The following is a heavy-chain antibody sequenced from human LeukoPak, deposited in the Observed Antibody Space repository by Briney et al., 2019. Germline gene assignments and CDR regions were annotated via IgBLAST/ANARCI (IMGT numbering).Heavy chain of an antibody. V-gene: IGHV4-39*07. CDR2: IFYSGST. CDR3: ARGYYDSSGYYPIDAFDI. Sequence: PETQSLTCSAPGGSINLSPYSWGWIRQPPGKGLEWTGIIFYSGSTYYSPSLNSRVILSVDTSKNQFSLKLSSATAADTAVYYCARGYYDSSGYYPIDAFDIWGQGTMVTVSS. D-gene: IGHD3-22*01. J-gene: IGHJ3*02. CDR1: GGSINLSPYS.